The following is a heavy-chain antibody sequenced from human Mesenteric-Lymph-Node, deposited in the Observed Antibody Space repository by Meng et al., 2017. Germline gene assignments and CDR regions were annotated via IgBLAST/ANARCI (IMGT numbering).Heavy chain of an antibody. V-gene: IGHV3-48*03. J-gene: IGHJ4*02. CDR1: GFTFSNYE. CDR2: ITSDGTAI. D-gene: IGHD1-26*01. CDR3: ASTLENIVGSTTTDY. Sequence: GESLKISCAASGFTFSNYEMNWVRQAPGKGLEWISYITSDGTAIYYADSVKGRFTISRDSAKNSLYLQMNSLRAEDTAVYYCASTLENIVGSTTTDYWGQGTLVTVSS.